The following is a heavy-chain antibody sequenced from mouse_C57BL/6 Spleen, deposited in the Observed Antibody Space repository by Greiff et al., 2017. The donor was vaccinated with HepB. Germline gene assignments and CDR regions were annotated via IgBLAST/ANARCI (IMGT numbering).Heavy chain of an antibody. CDR3: ARAGLLGAMDY. Sequence: VQLQESGAELARPGASVKLSCKASGYTFTSYGISWVKQRTGQGLEWIGDIYPRSGNTYYNEKFKGKATLTADKSSSTAYMELRSLTSEDSAVYFCARAGLLGAMDYWGQGTSVTVSS. CDR2: IYPRSGNT. CDR1: GYTFTSYG. J-gene: IGHJ4*01. V-gene: IGHV1-81*01. D-gene: IGHD2-10*01.